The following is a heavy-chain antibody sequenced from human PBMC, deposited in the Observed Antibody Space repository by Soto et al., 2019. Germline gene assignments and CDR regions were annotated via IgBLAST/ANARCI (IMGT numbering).Heavy chain of an antibody. J-gene: IGHJ5*02. D-gene: IGHD6-13*01. CDR3: ARGIGSSSWLYNWFDP. Sequence: SETLSLTCAVSGGSISSGGYSWSWIRQPPGKGLEWIGYIYHSGSTYYNPSLKSRVTISVDRSKNQFSLKLSSVAAADTAVYYCARGIGSSSWLYNWFDPWGQGTLVTVSS. CDR1: GGSISSGGYS. V-gene: IGHV4-30-2*01. CDR2: IYHSGST.